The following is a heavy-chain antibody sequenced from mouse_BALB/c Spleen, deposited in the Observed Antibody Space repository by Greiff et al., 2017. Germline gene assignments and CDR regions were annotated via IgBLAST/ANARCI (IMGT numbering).Heavy chain of an antibody. CDR1: GFSLSTSGMG. J-gene: IGHJ4*01. Sequence: QVTLKESGPGILQPSQTLSLTCSFSGFSLSTSGMGVSWIRQPSGKGLEWLAHIYWDDDKRYNPSLKSRLTISKDTSSNQVFLKITSVDTADTATYYCARSCSYGDAMDYWGQGTSVTVSS. CDR3: ARSCSYGDAMDY. CDR2: IYWDDDK. D-gene: IGHD1-1*01. V-gene: IGHV8-12*01.